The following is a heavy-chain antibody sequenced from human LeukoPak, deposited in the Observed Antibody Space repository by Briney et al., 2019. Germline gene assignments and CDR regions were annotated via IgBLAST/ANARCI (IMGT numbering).Heavy chain of an antibody. D-gene: IGHD2-15*01. CDR1: GYTFTGYY. J-gene: IGHJ4*02. V-gene: IGHV1-2*02. CDR3: AREGDGLLSKDFDY. CDR2: INPNSGGT. Sequence: GASVKVSCKASGYTFTGYYMHWVRQAPGQGLEWMGWINPNSGGTNYAQKFRGRVTMTRDTSISTAYMELTRLGSDDTAVYYCAREGDGLLSKDFDYWGQGTLVTVSS.